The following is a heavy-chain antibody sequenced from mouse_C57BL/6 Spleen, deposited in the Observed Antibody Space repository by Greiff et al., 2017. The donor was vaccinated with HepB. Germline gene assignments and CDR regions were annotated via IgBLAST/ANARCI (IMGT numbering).Heavy chain of an antibody. J-gene: IGHJ2*01. D-gene: IGHD1-1*01. Sequence: EVQLQESGPELVKPGASVKISCKASGYSFTGYYMNWVKQSPEKSLEWIGEINPSTGGTTYNQKFKAKATLTVDKSSSTAYMQLKSLTSEDSAVYYCARADPRSSYGYWGQGTTLTVSS. CDR1: GYSFTGYY. V-gene: IGHV1-42*01. CDR2: INPSTGGT. CDR3: ARADPRSSYGY.